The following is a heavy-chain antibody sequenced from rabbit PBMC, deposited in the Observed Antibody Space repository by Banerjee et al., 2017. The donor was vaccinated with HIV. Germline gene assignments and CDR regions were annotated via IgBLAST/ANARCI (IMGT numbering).Heavy chain of an antibody. CDR2: IDPIFGGT. J-gene: IGHJ5*01. D-gene: IGHD3-1*01. V-gene: IGHV1S7*01. Sequence: QLEESGGGLVQPGGSLKLSCKASGFDFSGYYMSWVRQAPGKGLEWIGYIDPIFGGTYYASWVNGRFTISSHNAQNTLYLQLNSLTAADTATYFCARGPPATTVEWLDLWGQGTLVTVS. CDR1: GFDFSGYY. CDR3: ARGPPATTVEWLDL.